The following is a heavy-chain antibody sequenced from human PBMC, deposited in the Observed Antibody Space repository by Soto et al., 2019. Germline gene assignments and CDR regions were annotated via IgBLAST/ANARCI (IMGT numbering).Heavy chain of an antibody. D-gene: IGHD6-13*01. V-gene: IGHV3-9*01. CDR3: AQRAGYSRV. Sequence: GGSLRLSCVASGFTFDDCAMHWVRQVPGKGLEWVSGISWNSGHIGYGDSVKGRFTISRDNAKNSLYLQMNSLRGEDTALYYCAQRAGYSRVWGQETLVTISS. CDR2: ISWNSGHI. CDR1: GFTFDDCA. J-gene: IGHJ4*02.